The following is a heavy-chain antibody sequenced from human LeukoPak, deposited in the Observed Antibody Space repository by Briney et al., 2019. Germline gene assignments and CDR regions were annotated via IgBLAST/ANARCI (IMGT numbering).Heavy chain of an antibody. CDR3: ARGVEYSGYLFDY. V-gene: IGHV4-39*07. D-gene: IGHD5-12*01. J-gene: IGHJ4*02. Sequence: SETLSLTCTVSGGSISGSSYYWGWIRQPPGKGLEWIGSIYYSGSTYYNPSLKSRVTISVDTSKNQFSLKLSSVTAADTAVYYCARGVEYSGYLFDYWGQGTLVTVSS. CDR2: IYYSGST. CDR1: GGSISGSSYY.